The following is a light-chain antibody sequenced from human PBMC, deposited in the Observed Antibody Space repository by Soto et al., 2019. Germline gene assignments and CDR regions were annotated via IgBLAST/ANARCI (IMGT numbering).Light chain of an antibody. CDR2: AAS. CDR1: QSVISTD. CDR3: QQYGTSPPD. V-gene: IGKV3-20*01. J-gene: IGKJ4*01. Sequence: EIVLTQSPGTLSLSPGERATLSCRASQSVISTDLAWYQQKPGQAPRLLVYAASSMASGIPDRFSGSGSGTDFTLTISRLEPEDFAVYYCQQYGTSPPDFGGGTRVEI.